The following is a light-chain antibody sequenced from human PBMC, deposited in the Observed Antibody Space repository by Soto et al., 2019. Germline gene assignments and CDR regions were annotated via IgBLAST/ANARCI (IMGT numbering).Light chain of an antibody. CDR3: QQSYNTPIT. Sequence: DIQMTQSPSPLSASVGDRVTITCRAGQSISSHLNWYQQKPGKAPNLLIYAASSLQSGVPSRFSGSGSGTDFTLTISSLQPEDFATYYCQQSYNTPITFGQGTRLEIK. CDR1: QSISSH. V-gene: IGKV1-39*01. J-gene: IGKJ5*01. CDR2: AAS.